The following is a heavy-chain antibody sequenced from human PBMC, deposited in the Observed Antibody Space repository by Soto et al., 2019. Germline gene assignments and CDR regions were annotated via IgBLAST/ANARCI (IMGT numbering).Heavy chain of an antibody. CDR1: GFTFSSYS. CDR3: ARGFWSGYGMDV. Sequence: GGSLRLSCAASGFTFSSYSMNWVRQAPGKGLEWVSSISSSSSYIYYAGSVKGRFTISRDSAKNSLYLQMNSLRAEDTAVYYCARGFWSGYGMDVWGQGTTVTVSS. D-gene: IGHD3-3*01. V-gene: IGHV3-21*01. J-gene: IGHJ6*02. CDR2: ISSSSSYI.